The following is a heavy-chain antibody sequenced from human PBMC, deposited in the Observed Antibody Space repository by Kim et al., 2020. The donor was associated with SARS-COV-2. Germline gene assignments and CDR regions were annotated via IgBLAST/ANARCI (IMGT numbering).Heavy chain of an antibody. V-gene: IGHV6-1*01. CDR3: ARALKVATTTIDH. D-gene: IGHD5-12*01. J-gene: IGHJ4*02. CDR1: GDSVSSNSAT. Sequence: SQTLSLTCAISGDSVSSNSATWNWIRQSPSRGLEWLGRTYYRSKWYNDYAISVKSRITINPDTSKNQFSLQLNSVTPEDTAVYYCARALKVATTTIDHWGQGTLVTVSS. CDR2: TYYRSKWYN.